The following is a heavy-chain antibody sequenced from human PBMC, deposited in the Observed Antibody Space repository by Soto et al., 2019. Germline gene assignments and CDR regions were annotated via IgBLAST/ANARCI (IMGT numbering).Heavy chain of an antibody. J-gene: IGHJ6*03. Sequence: GGSLRLSCAASGFTFSSYDMHWVRQATGKGLEWVSAIGTAGDTYYPDSVKGRFTISRDNAKNSLYLQMNSLRAEDTAVYYCAKNLYGSGSYRPPGPMDVWGKGTTVTVSS. D-gene: IGHD3-10*01. CDR2: IGTAGDT. CDR3: AKNLYGSGSYRPPGPMDV. CDR1: GFTFSSYD. V-gene: IGHV3-13*01.